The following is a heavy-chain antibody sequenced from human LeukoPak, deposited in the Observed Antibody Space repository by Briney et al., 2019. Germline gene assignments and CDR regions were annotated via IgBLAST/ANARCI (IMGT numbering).Heavy chain of an antibody. CDR3: AKARIAAADTGAFDV. J-gene: IGHJ3*01. V-gene: IGHV3-23*01. CDR1: GFTVSSYG. D-gene: IGHD6-13*01. CDR2: FSATDGSA. Sequence: GGSLRLSCAASGFTVSSYGMTWVRQAPGKGLEWVSAFSATDGSAQYAESVKGRFTISRDNSKNSLYLQMNSLRDEDTAVYYCAKARIAAADTGAFDVWGQGTRVTVSS.